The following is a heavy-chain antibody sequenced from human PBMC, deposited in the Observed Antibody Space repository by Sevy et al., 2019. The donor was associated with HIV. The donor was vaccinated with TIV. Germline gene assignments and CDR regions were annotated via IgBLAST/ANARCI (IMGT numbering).Heavy chain of an antibody. J-gene: IGHJ4*02. V-gene: IGHV3-30*06. Sequence: GGSLRLSCAASGFTFGSYGMHWVRQAPGKGLEWVAYISCDRSDKNYSDSVKGRFTISRDNSKNTVFLQLNSLRPEDTAVYYCARVFSSYYLDYWGQGTLVTVSS. CDR1: GFTFGSYG. CDR3: ARVFSSYYLDY. CDR2: ISCDRSDK.